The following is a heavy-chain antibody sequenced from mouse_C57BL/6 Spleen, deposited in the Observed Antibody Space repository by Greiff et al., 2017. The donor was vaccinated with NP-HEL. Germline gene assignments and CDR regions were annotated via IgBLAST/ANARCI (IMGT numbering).Heavy chain of an antibody. J-gene: IGHJ4*01. CDR2: IDPSDSYT. CDR1: GYTFTSYW. Sequence: QVQLKQPGAELVKPGASVKLSCKASGYTFTSYWMQWVKQRPGQGLEWIGEIDPSDSYTNYNQKFKGKATLTVDTSSSTAYMQLSSLTSEDSAVYYCARAQISGSYAMDYWGQGTSVTVSS. V-gene: IGHV1-50*01. D-gene: IGHD3-1*01. CDR3: ARAQISGSYAMDY.